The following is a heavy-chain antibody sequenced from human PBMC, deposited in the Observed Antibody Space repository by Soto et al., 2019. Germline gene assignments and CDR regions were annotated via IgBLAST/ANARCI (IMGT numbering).Heavy chain of an antibody. CDR3: ARDSHYLGSSGYYQGAHDY. CDR1: GYTLTAYY. Sequence: GASVKVSCKASGYTLTAYYMHWVRQAPGQGLEWMGWINPNSGGTNYAQKFQGRVTMTRDASISTAYMDLSRLTSDDTAVYYCARDSHYLGSSGYYQGAHDYWGQGTLVTVSS. V-gene: IGHV1-2*02. CDR2: INPNSGGT. J-gene: IGHJ4*02. D-gene: IGHD3-22*01.